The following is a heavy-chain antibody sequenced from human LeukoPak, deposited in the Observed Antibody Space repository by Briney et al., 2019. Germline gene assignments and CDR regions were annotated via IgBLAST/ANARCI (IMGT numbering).Heavy chain of an antibody. D-gene: IGHD2-21*01. CDR3: VRGDCDY. V-gene: IGHV3-7*01. J-gene: IGHJ4*02. Sequence: GGSLRLSCAASGVSVSGHWMSWVRQAPGKGLEGVATIEQNGNVKYYVDSGKGRFTISRDNAKNSLYLQMNSLRAEDTAVYYCVRGDCDYWGQGTLVTVSS. CDR2: IEQNGNVK. CDR1: GVSVSGHW.